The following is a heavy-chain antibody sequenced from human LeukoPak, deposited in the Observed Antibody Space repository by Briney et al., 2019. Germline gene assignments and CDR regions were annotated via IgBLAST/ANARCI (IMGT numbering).Heavy chain of an antibody. CDR2: MNPNSGNT. J-gene: IGHJ5*02. V-gene: IGHV1-8*02. Sequence: ASVKVSCKASGYTFTSYYMHWVGQAPGQGLEWVGWMNPNSGNTGYAQKFQGRVTMTRNTSISTAYMELSSLRSEDTAVYYCARGGTTVTTWAWFDPWGQGTLVTVSS. D-gene: IGHD4-17*01. CDR3: ARGGTTVTTWAWFDP. CDR1: GYTFTSYY.